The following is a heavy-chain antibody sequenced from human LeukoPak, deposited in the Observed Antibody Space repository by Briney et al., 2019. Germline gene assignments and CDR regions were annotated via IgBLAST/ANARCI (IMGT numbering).Heavy chain of an antibody. Sequence: GGSLRLSCAASGFTFSRYWMHWVRQAPGKGLVWVSRINSDGNSTSYADSVKGRFTISRDNAKNTLYLQMNSLRAEDTAVYYCARDGSWVAATGWMSWFDPWGQGTLVTVSS. CDR2: INSDGNST. D-gene: IGHD2-15*01. CDR3: ARDGSWVAATGWMSWFDP. CDR1: GFTFSRYW. V-gene: IGHV3-74*01. J-gene: IGHJ5*02.